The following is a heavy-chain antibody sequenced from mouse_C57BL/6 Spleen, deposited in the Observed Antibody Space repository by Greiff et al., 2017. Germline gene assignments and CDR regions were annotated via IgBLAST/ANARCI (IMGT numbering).Heavy chain of an antibody. CDR3: ARRGLDYDEFAY. CDR2: INPSTGGT. Sequence: VQLKQSGPELVKPGASVKISCKASGYSFTGYYMNWVKQSPEKSLEWIGEINPSTGGTTYNQKFKAKATLTVDKSSSTAYMQLKSLTSEDSAVYYCARRGLDYDEFAYWGQGTLVTVSA. CDR1: GYSFTGYY. D-gene: IGHD2-4*01. V-gene: IGHV1-42*01. J-gene: IGHJ3*01.